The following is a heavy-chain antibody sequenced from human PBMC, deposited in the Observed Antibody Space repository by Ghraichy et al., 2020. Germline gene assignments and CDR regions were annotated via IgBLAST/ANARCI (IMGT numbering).Heavy chain of an antibody. Sequence: SETLSLTCTVSGGSISSYYWSWIRQPPGKGLEWIGYIYYSGSTNYNPSLKSRVTISVDTSKNQFSLKLSSVTAADTAVYYCARSGSYVDYLQHWGQGTLVTVSS. CDR3: ARSGSYVDYLQH. CDR2: IYYSGST. D-gene: IGHD1-26*01. V-gene: IGHV4-59*01. J-gene: IGHJ1*01. CDR1: GGSISSYY.